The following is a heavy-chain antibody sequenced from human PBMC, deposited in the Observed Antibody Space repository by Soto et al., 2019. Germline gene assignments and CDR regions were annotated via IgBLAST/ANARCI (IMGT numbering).Heavy chain of an antibody. CDR3: ARRDSSGYYPYDYYYGMDV. V-gene: IGHV4-39*01. Sequence: PSETLSLTCTVSGGSISSSSYYWGWIRQPPGKGLEWIGSIYYSGSTYYNPSLKSRVTISVDTSKNQFSLKLSSVTAADTAVYYCARRDSSGYYPYDYYYGMDVWGQGTTVTVSS. D-gene: IGHD3-22*01. J-gene: IGHJ6*02. CDR2: IYYSGST. CDR1: GGSISSSSYY.